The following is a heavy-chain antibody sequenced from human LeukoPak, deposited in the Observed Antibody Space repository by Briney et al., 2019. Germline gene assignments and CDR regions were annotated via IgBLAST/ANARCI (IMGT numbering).Heavy chain of an antibody. V-gene: IGHV4-4*07. Sequence: NTSETLSLTCTASGGYISGYYWSWIRQPAGEGLEWIGRIYTSGSTNYNPSLQSRVTISVDKSKNLFSLKLNSVTAADTAVYFCARGLSFDSWGQGTLVTVSS. CDR3: ARGLSFDS. CDR2: IYTSGST. J-gene: IGHJ4*02. CDR1: GGYISGYY. D-gene: IGHD2/OR15-2a*01.